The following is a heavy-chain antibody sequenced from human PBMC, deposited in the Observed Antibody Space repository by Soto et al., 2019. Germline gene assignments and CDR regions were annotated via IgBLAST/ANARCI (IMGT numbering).Heavy chain of an antibody. D-gene: IGHD2-15*01. CDR1: GFTFSNYW. Sequence: EVQLVESGGGLVQPGGSLRLSCADSGFTFSNYWMYWVRQAPGKGLEWVSRINSDGSVASYADSVKGRLTISRDNVKNSLYLQMDSLRAEDTAVYYCARGDCVGGSCYSLAGSFYYYMDAWGKGTTVTVFS. V-gene: IGHV3-74*02. CDR2: INSDGSVA. J-gene: IGHJ6*03. CDR3: ARGDCVGGSCYSLAGSFYYYMDA.